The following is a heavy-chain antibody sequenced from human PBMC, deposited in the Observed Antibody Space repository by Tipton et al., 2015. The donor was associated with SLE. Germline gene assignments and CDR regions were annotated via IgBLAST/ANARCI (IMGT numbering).Heavy chain of an antibody. V-gene: IGHV4-61*09. Sequence: LRLSCTVSGASFSSGSYYWSWIRQPAGKGLEWIGHIYTIGSTNYIPSLKSRVTMSVDTSKNQFSLKLTSVTAADTAVYYCTRETQWLRYAFDIWGQGTMVSVS. CDR3: TRETQWLRYAFDI. J-gene: IGHJ3*02. CDR2: IYTIGST. CDR1: GASFSSGSYY. D-gene: IGHD5-12*01.